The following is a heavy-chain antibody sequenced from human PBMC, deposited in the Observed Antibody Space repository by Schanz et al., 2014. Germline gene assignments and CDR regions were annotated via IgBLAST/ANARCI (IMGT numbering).Heavy chain of an antibody. V-gene: IGHV1-2*04. CDR3: ARLSVAGRPHVNYWYFDL. D-gene: IGHD6-19*01. CDR1: GYTTFTDYY. J-gene: IGHJ2*01. Sequence: QVQLVQSEAEVKKPGASVKVSCKASGYTTFTDYYIHWVRQAPGQGLEWMGWINPNSGDTNYAQKFQGWVTRTRDTSSSTAYMEVSRLKSDDTAVYYCARLSVAGRPHVNYWYFDLWGRGTLVTVSS. CDR2: INPNSGDT.